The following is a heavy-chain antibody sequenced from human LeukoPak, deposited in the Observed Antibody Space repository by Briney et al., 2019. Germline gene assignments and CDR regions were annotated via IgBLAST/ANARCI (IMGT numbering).Heavy chain of an antibody. CDR3: ARGPHYYGSSAYYDITSYYFDY. V-gene: IGHV4-34*01. J-gene: IGHJ4*02. CDR2: INHSGST. D-gene: IGHD3-22*01. CDR1: GGSFSGYY. Sequence: SETLSLTCAVYGGSFSGYYWSWIRQPPGKGLEWIGEINHSGSTNYNPSLKSRVTISVDTSKNQFSLKLSSVTAADTAVYYCARGPHYYGSSAYYDITSYYFDYWGQGTLVTVSS.